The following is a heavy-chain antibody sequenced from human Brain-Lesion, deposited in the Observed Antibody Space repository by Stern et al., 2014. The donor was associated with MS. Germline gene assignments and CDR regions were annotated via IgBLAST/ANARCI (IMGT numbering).Heavy chain of an antibody. J-gene: IGHJ4*02. Sequence: QVQLVQSGAEVKKPGASVKVSCKVSGYTLTELSMHWVRQAPRQGLEWMGGFDPEDGETIYAQKFQGRVTMTEDTSTDTAYMELSSLRYEDTAVYYCATLSPGAGGNYYRHFDYWGQGTLVTVSS. V-gene: IGHV1-24*01. CDR1: GYTLTELS. D-gene: IGHD1-26*01. CDR3: ATLSPGAGGNYYRHFDY. CDR2: FDPEDGET.